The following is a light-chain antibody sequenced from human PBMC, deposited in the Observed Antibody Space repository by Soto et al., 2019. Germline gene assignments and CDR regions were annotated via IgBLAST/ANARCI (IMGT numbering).Light chain of an antibody. Sequence: EIVLTQSPGTLSLSPGERATLSCRASQSVSSSYLAWYLQKPGQAPRLLIYGASSRATGIPDRFSGSGSGTDFTLTISRLEPEDFAVYYCQQYGSSLFTFGPGTKVDI. CDR2: GAS. J-gene: IGKJ3*01. CDR1: QSVSSSY. V-gene: IGKV3-20*01. CDR3: QQYGSSLFT.